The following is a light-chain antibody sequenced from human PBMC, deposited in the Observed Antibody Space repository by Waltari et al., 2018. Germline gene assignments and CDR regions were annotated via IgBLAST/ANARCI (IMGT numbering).Light chain of an antibody. CDR1: HRISSW. J-gene: IGKJ2*01. CDR2: KAS. V-gene: IGKV1-5*03. CDR3: QQYNIYYT. Sequence: DIQMTQSPSTLSASVRDRITITCRASHRISSWLAWYQQKPGKAPKLLIYKASSLESGIPSRCSGSGFGTEFTLTISSLQPDDFATYYCQQYNIYYTFGQGTRLEIK.